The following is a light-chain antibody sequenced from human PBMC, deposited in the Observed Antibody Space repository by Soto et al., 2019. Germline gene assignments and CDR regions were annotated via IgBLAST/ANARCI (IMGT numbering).Light chain of an antibody. V-gene: IGLV2-14*01. J-gene: IGLJ1*01. CDR2: EVS. CDR3: MSYTDSTSLV. CDR1: SSDVGGYKY. Sequence: QSALTQPASVSGSPGQSITISCTGTSSDVGGYKYVSWYQHHPGKAPKLMIYEVSNRPSGVSNRFSGSKSGNTASLTISGLQAEDEADYYCMSYTDSTSLVFGTGTKVTVL.